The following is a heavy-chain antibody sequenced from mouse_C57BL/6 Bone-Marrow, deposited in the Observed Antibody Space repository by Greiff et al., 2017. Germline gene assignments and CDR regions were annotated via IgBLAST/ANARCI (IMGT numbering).Heavy chain of an antibody. CDR1: GYTFTDYE. V-gene: IGHV1-15*01. CDR2: IDPETGGT. D-gene: IGHD2-2*01. J-gene: IGHJ3*01. Sequence: QVQLKQSGAELVRPGASVTLSCKASGYTFTDYEMHWVKQTPVHGLAWIGAIDPETGGTAYNQKFKGKAILTADKSSSTAYMELRSLTSEDSAVYYCTRCRIYYGYDAWFAYWGQGTLVTVSA. CDR3: TRCRIYYGYDAWFAY.